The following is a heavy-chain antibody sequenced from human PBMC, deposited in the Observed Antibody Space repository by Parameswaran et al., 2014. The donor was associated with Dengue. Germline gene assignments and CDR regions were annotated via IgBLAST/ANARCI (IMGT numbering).Heavy chain of an antibody. V-gene: IGHV4-31*02. D-gene: IGHD3-22*01. CDR3: ARERAYDSSGYYGYYYYMDV. Sequence: RWIRQPPGKGLEWIGYIYYSGSTYYNPSLKSRVTISVDTSKNQFSLKLSSVTAADTAVYYCARERAYDSSGYYGYYYYMDVWGKGTTVTVSS. J-gene: IGHJ6*03. CDR2: IYYSGST.